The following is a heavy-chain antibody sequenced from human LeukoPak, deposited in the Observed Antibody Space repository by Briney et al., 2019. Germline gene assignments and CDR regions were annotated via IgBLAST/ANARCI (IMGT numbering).Heavy chain of an antibody. CDR1: GFTVSSNY. Sequence: PGGSLRLSCAASGFTVSSNYMSWVRQAPGKGLEWVSVIYSGGTTYYADSVKGRFTISRDNSKNTPYLQMNSLRAEDTAVYYCARDLSSSWGGGMDVWGKGTTVTVSS. D-gene: IGHD6-13*01. J-gene: IGHJ6*04. CDR3: ARDLSSSWGGGMDV. CDR2: IYSGGTT. V-gene: IGHV3-53*01.